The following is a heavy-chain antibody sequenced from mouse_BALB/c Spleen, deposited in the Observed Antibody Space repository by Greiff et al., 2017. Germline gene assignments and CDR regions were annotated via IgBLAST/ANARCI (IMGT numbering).Heavy chain of an antibody. D-gene: IGHD2-4*01. V-gene: IGHV1-80*01. J-gene: IGHJ4*01. CDR3: ARSTKITDDYYAMDN. Sequence: VKLMESGAELVRPGSSVKISCKASGYAFSSYWMNWVKQRPGQGLEWIGQIYPGDGDTNYNGKFKGKATLTADKSSSTAYMQLSSLTSEDSAVYFCARSTKITDDYYAMDNWGQGTSVTVAA. CDR1: GYAFSSYW. CDR2: IYPGDGDT.